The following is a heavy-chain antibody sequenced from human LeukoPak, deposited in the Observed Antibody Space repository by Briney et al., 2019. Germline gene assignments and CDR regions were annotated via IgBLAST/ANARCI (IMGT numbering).Heavy chain of an antibody. Sequence: ASVKVSCKASVYSFTSYGISWVRQPPAQGLEWMGWINTNTGNPTYAQGFTGRFVFSLDTSVSPAYLQISSLKAEDTAVYYCARQGFDYYYYMDVWGKGTTVTVSS. V-gene: IGHV7-4-1*02. D-gene: IGHD3-9*01. CDR1: VYSFTSYG. CDR3: ARQGFDYYYYMDV. CDR2: INTNTGNP. J-gene: IGHJ6*03.